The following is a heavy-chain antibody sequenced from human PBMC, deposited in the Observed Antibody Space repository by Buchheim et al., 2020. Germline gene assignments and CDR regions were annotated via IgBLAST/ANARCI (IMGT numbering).Heavy chain of an antibody. CDR2: ISSGGSTI. CDR1: GFTFSSYE. V-gene: IGHV3-48*03. CDR3: ARGSGNGMDV. D-gene: IGHD6-19*01. J-gene: IGHJ6*02. Sequence: EVHLVESGGGLVQPGGSLRLSCAASGFTFSSYEMNWVRQAPGKGLEWVSYISSGGSTINYADSVKGRFTISRDNAKNSLFLQMNSLRAEDTAVYYCARGSGNGMDVWGQGTT.